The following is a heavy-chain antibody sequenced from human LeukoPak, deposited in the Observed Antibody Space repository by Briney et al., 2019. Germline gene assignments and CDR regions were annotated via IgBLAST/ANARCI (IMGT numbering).Heavy chain of an antibody. CDR2: INPSGGST. J-gene: IGHJ5*02. Sequence: ASVKVSCKASGYTLTSYYMHWVRQAPGQGLEWMGIINPSGGSTSYAQKFQGRVTMNRDTSTSTVYMELSSLRSEDTAVYYCARGEASNDFWSGPYNWFDPWAQGTLVTVSS. D-gene: IGHD3-3*01. V-gene: IGHV1-46*01. CDR1: GYTLTSYY. CDR3: ARGEASNDFWSGPYNWFDP.